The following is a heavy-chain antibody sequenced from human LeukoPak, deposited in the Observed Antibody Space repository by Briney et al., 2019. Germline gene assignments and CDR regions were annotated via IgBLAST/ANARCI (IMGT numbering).Heavy chain of an antibody. CDR1: GFTFSTYV. J-gene: IGHJ4*02. CDR2: ISGSGSST. D-gene: IGHD3-10*01. CDR3: AGRGSGSYFDF. Sequence: PGGSLRLSCSASGFTFSTYVMNWVRQAPGKGLEWVSAISGSGSSTYYADSVKGRFTISRDNSKNTLYLQMNSLRAEDTAVYYCAGRGSGSYFDFWGQGTLVTVSS. V-gene: IGHV3-23*01.